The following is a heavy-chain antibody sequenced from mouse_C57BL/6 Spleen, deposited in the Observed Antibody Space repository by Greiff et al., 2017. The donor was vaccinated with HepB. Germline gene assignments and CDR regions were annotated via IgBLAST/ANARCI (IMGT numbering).Heavy chain of an antibody. J-gene: IGHJ4*01. Sequence: VQLQQSRAELVRPGASVKLSCTASGFNIKDYYMHWVKQRPEQGLEWIGRIDPEDGDTEYAPKFQGKATMTADTSSNTAYLQLSSLTSEDTAVYYCYYYGSRRYAMDYWGQGTSVTVSS. D-gene: IGHD1-1*01. CDR3: YYYGSRRYAMDY. CDR2: IDPEDGDT. CDR1: GFNIKDYY. V-gene: IGHV14-1*01.